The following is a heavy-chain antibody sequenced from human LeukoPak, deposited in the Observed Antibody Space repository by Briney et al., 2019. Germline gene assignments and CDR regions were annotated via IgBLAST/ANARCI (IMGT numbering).Heavy chain of an antibody. CDR1: GFTFSSYW. V-gene: IGHV3-74*01. J-gene: IGHJ3*02. Sequence: GGSLRLSCAASGFTFSSYWMHWVRQAPGKGLVWVSRINSDGSSTSYADSVKGRSTISRDNAKNTLYLQMNSLRAEDTAVYYCARDPYSSSWGHDAFDIWGQGTMVTVSS. CDR3: ARDPYSSSWGHDAFDI. D-gene: IGHD6-13*01. CDR2: INSDGSST.